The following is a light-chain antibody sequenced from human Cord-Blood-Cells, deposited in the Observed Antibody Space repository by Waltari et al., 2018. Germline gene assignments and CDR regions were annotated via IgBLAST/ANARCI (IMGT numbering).Light chain of an antibody. CDR1: RSVSSY. CDR3: QQRSNWPL. J-gene: IGKJ4*01. Sequence: EIVLTQSPATLSLSPGERATLSCRASRSVSSYLAWYQQKPGQAPGLLIYDASNRATGIPARFSGSGSGTDFTLTISSLEPEDFAVYYCQQRSNWPLFGGGTKVEIK. V-gene: IGKV3-11*01. CDR2: DAS.